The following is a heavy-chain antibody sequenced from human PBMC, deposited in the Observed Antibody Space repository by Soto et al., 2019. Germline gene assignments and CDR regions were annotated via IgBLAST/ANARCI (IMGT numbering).Heavy chain of an antibody. D-gene: IGHD3-10*01. J-gene: IGHJ4*02. CDR3: AKDQLLFGTP. V-gene: IGHV3-23*01. CDR1: GFTFSTYA. CDR2: ISGGNT. Sequence: EVQLLESGGGLVQPGESLRLSCAASGFTFSTYAMNWVRQPPGKGLEWVSGISGGNTYYADSVRGRFTISRDNSKNTLYLQMNSLRAEDTAVYYCAKDQLLFGTPWGQGTLVTVSS.